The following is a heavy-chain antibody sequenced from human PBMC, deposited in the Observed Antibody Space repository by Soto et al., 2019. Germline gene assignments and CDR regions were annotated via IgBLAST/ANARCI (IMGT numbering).Heavy chain of an antibody. J-gene: IGHJ2*01. CDR3: ARSVVVVIRTFNWYFDL. V-gene: IGHV3-53*02. Sequence: EVQLVETGGGLIQPGGPLRLSCAASGFSVSSNYMSWVRQAPGKGLXXXXXFYXTGXXYYADSVKGRFIISRDNSKNTLYLEMNNLGAEDTAVYYCARSVVVVIRTFNWYFDLWGRGTLVTVSS. D-gene: IGHD3-22*01. CDR2: FYXTGXX. CDR1: GFSVSSNY.